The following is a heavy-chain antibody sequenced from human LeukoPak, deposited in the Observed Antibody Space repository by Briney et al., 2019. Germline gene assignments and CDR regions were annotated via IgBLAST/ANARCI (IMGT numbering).Heavy chain of an antibody. J-gene: IGHJ4*02. CDR3: HIVGATGFDY. V-gene: IGHV1-2*04. CDR2: INPNSGGT. CDR1: GRTFTGYY. D-gene: IGHD1-26*01. Sequence: ASVKVSCKASGRTFTGYYMHWVRPAPGQGLEWMGWINPNSGGTNYAQKFQGWVTMTRDTSISTAYMELSRLRSDDTAVYYCHIVGATGFDYWGQGTLVTVSS.